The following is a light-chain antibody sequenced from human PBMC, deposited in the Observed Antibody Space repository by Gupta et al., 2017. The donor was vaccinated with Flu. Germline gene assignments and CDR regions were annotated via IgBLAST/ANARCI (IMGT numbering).Light chain of an antibody. CDR1: QAISFF. J-gene: IGKJ1*01. CDR2: GTS. Sequence: PSSLSASVGNRDDITCRASQAISFFLAWYQQKPGKAPTLLIYGTSTLQRGVPSKFSGSGSGTFFTLTVTNLQPEDFATYYCQQNYSTSWTFGQGTKVEIK. V-gene: IGKV1-39*01. CDR3: QQNYSTSWT.